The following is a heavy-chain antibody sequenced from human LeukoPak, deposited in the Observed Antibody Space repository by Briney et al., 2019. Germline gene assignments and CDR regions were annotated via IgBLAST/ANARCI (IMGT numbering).Heavy chain of an antibody. CDR1: GFTFSSYA. CDR2: ISGSGGST. Sequence: GGSLRLSCAASGFTFSSYAMSWVRQAPGEGLEWVSAISGSGGSTYYADSVKGRFTISRDNSKNALYLQMNSLRAEDTAVYYCAKKGSSYFDYWGQGTLVTVSS. J-gene: IGHJ4*02. V-gene: IGHV3-23*01. CDR3: AKKGSSYFDY.